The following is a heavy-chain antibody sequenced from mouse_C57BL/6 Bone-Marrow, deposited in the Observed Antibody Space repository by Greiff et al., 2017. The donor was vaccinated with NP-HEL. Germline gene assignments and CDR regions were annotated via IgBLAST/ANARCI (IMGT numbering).Heavy chain of an antibody. CDR1: GYTFTDYE. CDR2: IDPETGGT. Sequence: QVQLQQSGAELVRPGASVTLSCKASGYTFTDYEMHWVKQTPVHGLEWIGAIDPETGGTAYNQKFKGKAILTADKSSSTAYMELRSLTSEDSAVYYCTRERVLRRTFDYWGQGTTLTVSS. J-gene: IGHJ2*01. CDR3: TRERVLRRTFDY. D-gene: IGHD1-1*01. V-gene: IGHV1-15*01.